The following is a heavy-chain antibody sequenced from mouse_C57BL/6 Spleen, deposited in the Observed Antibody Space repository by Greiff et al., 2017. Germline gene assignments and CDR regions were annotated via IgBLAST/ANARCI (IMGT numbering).Heavy chain of an antibody. CDR3: TRSYDGYYRYFDY. J-gene: IGHJ2*01. D-gene: IGHD2-3*01. CDR2: IDPETGCT. CDR1: GYTFTDYE. Sequence: QVQLKESGAELVRPGASVTLSCKASGYTFTDYEMHWVKQTPVHGLEWIGAIDPETGCTAYNQKFKGKAILTADKSSSTAYMELRSLTSEDSAVYYCTRSYDGYYRYFDYWGQGTTLTVSS. V-gene: IGHV1-15*01.